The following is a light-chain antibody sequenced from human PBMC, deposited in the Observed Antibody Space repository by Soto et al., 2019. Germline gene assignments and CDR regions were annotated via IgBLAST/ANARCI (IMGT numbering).Light chain of an antibody. CDR1: SSDVGGYNY. V-gene: IGLV2-14*01. CDR3: SSYTSGFYV. J-gene: IGLJ1*01. Sequence: QSVLTQPASVSGSPGQSITISCTGTSSDVGGYNYVSWYQQHPGKAPKLMIYDVSDRPSGVSNRFSGSKSGNTASLTISWLQAEDEADYYCSSYTSGFYVFGTGTKVTVL. CDR2: DVS.